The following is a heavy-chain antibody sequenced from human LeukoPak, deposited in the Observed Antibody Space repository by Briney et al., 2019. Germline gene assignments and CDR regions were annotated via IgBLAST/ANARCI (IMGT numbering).Heavy chain of an antibody. J-gene: IGHJ6*02. D-gene: IGHD1-7*01. CDR3: TTDEDWNYARKDV. V-gene: IGHV3-15*04. CDR2: TVSEIDGGTT. CDR1: GFTFSTYW. Sequence: PGGSLRLSCAASGFTFSTYWMSWVRQAPGKGLEWVGQTVSEIDGGTTDYATPVKGRFTISRDDSKSTLYLQMNSLKTEDTAVYYCTTDEDWNYARKDVWGQGATVIVSS.